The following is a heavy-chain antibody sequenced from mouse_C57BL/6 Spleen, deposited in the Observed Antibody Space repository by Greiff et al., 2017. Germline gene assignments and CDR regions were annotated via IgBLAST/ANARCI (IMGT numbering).Heavy chain of an antibody. CDR2: IYPGRGST. V-gene: IGHV1-55*01. CDR1: GYTFTGYW. J-gene: IGHJ4*01. Sequence: QVQLQQPGAELVKPGASVKMSCKASGYTFTGYWITWVKQRPGQGLEWIGDIYPGRGSTNYNEKFKSKATLTVDTSSSTAYMQLSSLTSEDSAVYYCAIYYDYDEGYWGQGTSVTVSS. D-gene: IGHD2-4*01. CDR3: AIYYDYDEGY.